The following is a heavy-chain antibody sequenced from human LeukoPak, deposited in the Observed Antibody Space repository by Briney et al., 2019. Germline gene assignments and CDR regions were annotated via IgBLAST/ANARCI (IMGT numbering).Heavy chain of an antibody. CDR3: AKSPRGSGSSARYNWFDP. V-gene: IGHV3-23*01. CDR1: GFTFSSYA. Sequence: GGSLRLSCAASGFTFSSYAMSWVRQAPGKGLEWVSAISGSGGSTYYADSVKGRFTISRGNSKNTLYLQMNSLRAEDTAVYYCAKSPRGSGSSARYNWFDPWGQGTLVTVSS. D-gene: IGHD3-10*01. CDR2: ISGSGGST. J-gene: IGHJ5*02.